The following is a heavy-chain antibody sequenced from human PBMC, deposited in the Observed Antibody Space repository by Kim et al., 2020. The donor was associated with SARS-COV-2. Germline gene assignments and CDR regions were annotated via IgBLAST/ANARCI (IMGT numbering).Heavy chain of an antibody. Sequence: GGSLRLSCAASGFTFSSYGMHWVRQAPGKGLEWVAVIWYDGSNKYYADSVKGRFTISRDNSKNTLYLQMNSLRAEDTAVYYCAREQELRGASAFDIWGQGTMVTVSS. CDR2: IWYDGSNK. J-gene: IGHJ3*02. CDR3: AREQELRGASAFDI. D-gene: IGHD1-7*01. CDR1: GFTFSSYG. V-gene: IGHV3-33*01.